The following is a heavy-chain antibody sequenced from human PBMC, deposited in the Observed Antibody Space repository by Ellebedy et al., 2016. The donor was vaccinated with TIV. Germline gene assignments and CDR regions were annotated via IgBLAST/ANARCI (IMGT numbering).Heavy chain of an antibody. CDR2: ISGNGLHV. Sequence: GESLKISCAASGLPLDHCNMNWVRQAPGKGLEWVSSISGNGLHVKYKDLVQGRFTISRDSAKNSVSLQMDSLRAEDTAVYYCATDRGERGLLSFFDSWGQGTPVTVST. V-gene: IGHV3-21*06. D-gene: IGHD2-21*02. CDR1: GLPLDHCN. J-gene: IGHJ4*02. CDR3: ATDRGERGLLSFFDS.